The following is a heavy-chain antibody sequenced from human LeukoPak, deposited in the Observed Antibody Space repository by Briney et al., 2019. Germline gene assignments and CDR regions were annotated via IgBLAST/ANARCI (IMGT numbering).Heavy chain of an antibody. V-gene: IGHV4-30-2*01. Sequence: SQTLSLTCAVSGGSISSGGYSWSWIRQPPGKGLEWIGYIYHSGSTYYNPSLKSRVTISVDRSKNQFSPKLSSVTAADTAVYYCARGRGYCSSTSCYTGPYYYYYYGMDVWGQGTTVTVSS. CDR3: ARGRGYCSSTSCYTGPYYYYYYGMDV. CDR2: IYHSGST. CDR1: GGSISSGGYS. J-gene: IGHJ6*02. D-gene: IGHD2-2*02.